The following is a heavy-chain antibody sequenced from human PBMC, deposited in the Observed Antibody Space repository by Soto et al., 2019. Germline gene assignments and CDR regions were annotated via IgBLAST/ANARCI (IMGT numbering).Heavy chain of an antibody. D-gene: IGHD6-19*01. CDR2: ISYDGSNK. CDR3: AKDLRAGLDY. Sequence: GGSLRLSCAASGFTLSSYDMHWVRQAPGKGLEWVAVISYDGSNKYYADSVKGRFTNSRDNSKNTLYLQMNSLRAEDTAVYYCAKDLRAGLDYWGQGTLVTVSS. J-gene: IGHJ4*02. CDR1: GFTLSSYD. V-gene: IGHV3-30*18.